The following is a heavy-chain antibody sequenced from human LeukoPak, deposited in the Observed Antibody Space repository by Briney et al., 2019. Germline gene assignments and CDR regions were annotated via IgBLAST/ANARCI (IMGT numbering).Heavy chain of an antibody. D-gene: IGHD6-19*01. CDR3: ARAGYSSGWYVGY. CDR2: INPNSGGT. CDR1: GYTFTGYY. V-gene: IGHV1-2*02. Sequence: ASVKLSCKASGYTFTGYYMHWVRQAPGQGLEWMGWINPNSGGTNYAQKFQGRVTMTRDTSISTAYMELSRLKSDDTAVYYCARAGYSSGWYVGYWGQGTLVTVSS. J-gene: IGHJ4*02.